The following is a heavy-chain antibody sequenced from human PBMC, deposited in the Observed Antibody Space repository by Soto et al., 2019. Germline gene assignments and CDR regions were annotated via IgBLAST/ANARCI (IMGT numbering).Heavy chain of an antibody. J-gene: IGHJ4*02. V-gene: IGHV3-66*01. CDR1: GFTVSSNY. CDR2: IYSGGST. CDR3: ARVVFSYGYVDY. Sequence: GGSLRLSCAASGFTVSSNYMSWVRQAPGKGLEWVSVIYSGGSTYYADSVKGRFTISRDNSKNTLYLQMNSLRAEDTAVYYCARVVFSYGYVDYWGQGTLVTVSS. D-gene: IGHD5-18*01.